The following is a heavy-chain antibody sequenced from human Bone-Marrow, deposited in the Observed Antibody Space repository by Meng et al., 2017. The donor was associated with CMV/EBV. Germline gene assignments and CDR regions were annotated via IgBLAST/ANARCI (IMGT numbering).Heavy chain of an antibody. CDR2: INHSGST. CDR1: GGSISSYY. V-gene: IGHV4-34*01. J-gene: IGHJ4*02. CDR3: ARGGLYFDY. D-gene: IGHD5-12*01. Sequence: SETLSLTCTVSGGSISSYYWSWIRQPPGKGLEWIGEINHSGSTNYNPSLKSRVTISVDKSKIQFSLKLSSVTAADTAVYYCARGGLYFDYWGQGTLVTVSS.